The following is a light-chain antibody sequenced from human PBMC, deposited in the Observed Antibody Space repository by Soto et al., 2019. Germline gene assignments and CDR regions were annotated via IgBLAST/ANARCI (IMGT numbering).Light chain of an antibody. Sequence: DIQMTQSPSSLSASVGDRVTITCRASQSISSYLNWYQQKPGKAPKLLIYAASSLQSGVPSRFSGSGSRTDFTLTISSLQPEDFETYYCQQSYRTPRTFGQGTKVEIK. CDR1: QSISSY. V-gene: IGKV1-39*01. J-gene: IGKJ1*01. CDR3: QQSYRTPRT. CDR2: AAS.